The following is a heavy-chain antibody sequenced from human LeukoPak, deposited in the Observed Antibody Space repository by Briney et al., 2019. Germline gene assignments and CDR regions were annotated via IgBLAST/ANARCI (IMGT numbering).Heavy chain of an antibody. CDR1: GFTFSSYA. J-gene: IGHJ4*02. V-gene: IGHV3-30-3*01. Sequence: PGRSLRLSCAASGFTFSSYAMHWVRQAPGRGLEWVAVISYDGSNKYYADSVKGRFTISRDNSKNTLYLQMNSLRAEDTAVYYCARDVHSSSWYYFDYWGQGTLVTVSS. CDR2: ISYDGSNK. D-gene: IGHD6-13*01. CDR3: ARDVHSSSWYYFDY.